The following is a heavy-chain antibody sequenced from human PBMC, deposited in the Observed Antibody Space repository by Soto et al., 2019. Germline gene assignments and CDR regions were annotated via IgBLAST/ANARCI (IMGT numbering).Heavy chain of an antibody. CDR3: ARDSGYCGDGDCYSGAFDI. J-gene: IGHJ3*02. CDR1: EITFSTYN. V-gene: IGHV3-21*01. Sequence: EVQLVESGGGLVKPGGSLRLSCAASEITFSTYNMNWVRQAPGKGLEWVSYISSDSSHIYYADAVKGRFTISRDNAKNSLYLQMTSLKVEDTAIYYCARDSGYCGDGDCYSGAFDIWGQGTMVTVSS. CDR2: ISSDSSHI. D-gene: IGHD2-15*01.